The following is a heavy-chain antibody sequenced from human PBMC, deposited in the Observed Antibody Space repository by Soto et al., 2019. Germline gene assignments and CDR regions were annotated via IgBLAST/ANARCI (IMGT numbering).Heavy chain of an antibody. D-gene: IGHD2-2*01. J-gene: IGHJ4*02. Sequence: GGSLRLSRAASGFTFSSYAMSWVRQAPGKGLEWVSAISGSGGSTYYADSVKGRFTISRDNSKNTLYLQMNSLRAEDTAVYYCAKTPPGPDCSSTSCYTPFDYWGQGTLVTVSS. CDR2: ISGSGGST. CDR3: AKTPPGPDCSSTSCYTPFDY. CDR1: GFTFSSYA. V-gene: IGHV3-23*01.